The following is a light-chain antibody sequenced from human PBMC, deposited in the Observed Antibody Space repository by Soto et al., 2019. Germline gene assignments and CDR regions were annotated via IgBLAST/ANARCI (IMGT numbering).Light chain of an antibody. V-gene: IGKV1-39*01. J-gene: IGKJ2*01. Sequence: DIQMTQSPSSLSASRGDRVTITCRASQNIDNYCNWYQQKPGKAPKLLIYAASTLQSGVPSRFSGSGSGTDFTLTISSLQPEDFAAYYCQQSYSSLPYTFGQGTKLEIK. CDR2: AAS. CDR3: QQSYSSLPYT. CDR1: QNIDNY.